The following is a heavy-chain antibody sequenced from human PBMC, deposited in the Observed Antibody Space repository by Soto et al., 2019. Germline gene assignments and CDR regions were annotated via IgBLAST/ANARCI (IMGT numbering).Heavy chain of an antibody. V-gene: IGHV6-1*01. Sequence: PSQTLSLTCAISGDSVSSSSAAWNWIRQSPSRGLEWLGRTYYRSKWYSDSAVSVKSRITINPDTSKNQFSLHLNSVTPEDTAMYYCARGPGLHFDYWGQGNLVT. CDR3: ARGPGLHFDY. CDR1: GDSVSSSSAA. J-gene: IGHJ4*02. CDR2: TYYRSKWYS.